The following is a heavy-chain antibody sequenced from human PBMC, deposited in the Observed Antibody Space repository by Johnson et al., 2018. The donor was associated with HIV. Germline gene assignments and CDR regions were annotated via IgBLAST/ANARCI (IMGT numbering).Heavy chain of an antibody. CDR3: AKDLRVFDWFNAYDAFDI. CDR2: IWYDGSNK. D-gene: IGHD3-9*01. Sequence: QMQLVESGGGLVQPGGSLRLSCAASGFIFSSYGMHWVRQAPGKGLEWVAVIWYDGSNKYYADSVKGRFTISRDNSKNTLYLQMNSLRADDTAVYYCAKDLRVFDWFNAYDAFDIWGQGTMVTVSS. V-gene: IGHV3-33*06. J-gene: IGHJ3*02. CDR1: GFIFSSYG.